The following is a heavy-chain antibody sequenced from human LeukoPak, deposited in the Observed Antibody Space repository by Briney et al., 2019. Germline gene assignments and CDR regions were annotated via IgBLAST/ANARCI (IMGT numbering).Heavy chain of an antibody. CDR3: ARDDGEHAFDI. CDR2: ISHGGGKK. V-gene: IGHV3-30*03. J-gene: IGHJ3*02. Sequence: GRSLSPSCAASGFTFTNYAMTWVGQAPSNGLGWVAFISHGGGKKDYADSVKGRFSISRDNSKNTVNLQMNSLRDEDTAVYYCARDDGEHAFDIWGQGTMGIVSS. CDR1: GFTFTNYA.